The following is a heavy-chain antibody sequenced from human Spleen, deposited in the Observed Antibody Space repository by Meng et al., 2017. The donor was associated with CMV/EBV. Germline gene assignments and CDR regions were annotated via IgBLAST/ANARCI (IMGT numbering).Heavy chain of an antibody. CDR3: ARDSMRVAYGSGSYYYFDY. V-gene: IGHV4-4*02. D-gene: IGHD3-10*01. J-gene: IGHJ4*02. CDR2: IYHSGST. CDR1: SISSSNW. Sequence: SISSSNWWSWVRQPPGKGLEWIGEIYHSGSTNYNPSLKSRVTISVDKSKNQFSLKLSSVTAADTAVYYCARDSMRVAYGSGSYYYFDYRGQGTLVTVSS.